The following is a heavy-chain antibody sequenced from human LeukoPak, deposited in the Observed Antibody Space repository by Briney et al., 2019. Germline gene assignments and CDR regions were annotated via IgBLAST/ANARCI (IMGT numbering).Heavy chain of an antibody. CDR1: GFTFSSNA. CDR2: ISYDGSNK. D-gene: IGHD3-9*01. V-gene: IGHV3-30*04. CDR3: ARDLGDFYYISLDFDY. J-gene: IGHJ4*02. Sequence: PGGSLRLSCAASGFTFSSNALHWVRQAPGKWLEWVAVISYDGSNKYYADSVKGRFTISRDNSKNTLYLQMNSLRVEDTAVYYCARDLGDFYYISLDFDYWGQGALVTVSS.